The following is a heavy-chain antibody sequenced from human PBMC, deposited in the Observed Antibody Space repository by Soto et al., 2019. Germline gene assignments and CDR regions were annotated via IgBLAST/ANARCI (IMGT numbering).Heavy chain of an antibody. CDR3: ASNYGGNPRGAFDI. CDR2: IIPIFGTA. CDR1: GGTFSSYA. Sequence: QVQLVQSGAEVKKPGSSVKVSCKASGGTFSSYAISWVRQAPGQGLEWMGGIIPIFGTANYAQKFQGRVTITADESTSSAYMELSSLRTEDTAVYYCASNYGGNPRGAFDIWGQGTMVTVSS. D-gene: IGHD4-17*01. J-gene: IGHJ3*02. V-gene: IGHV1-69*01.